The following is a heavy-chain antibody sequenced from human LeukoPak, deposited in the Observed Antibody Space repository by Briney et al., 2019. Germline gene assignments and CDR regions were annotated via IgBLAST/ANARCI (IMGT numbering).Heavy chain of an antibody. Sequence: ASVKVSCKASGGSFSSYAIRWVRQAPGQGLEWMGIINPSGGATSYAQKFQGRVAMIGDTSTSTVYMQMSSLRIDDTAVYYCARDHSYASRGGSFDYWGQGTLVTVSS. CDR3: ARDHSYASRGGSFDY. CDR1: GGSFSSYA. D-gene: IGHD3-16*01. CDR2: INPSGGAT. V-gene: IGHV1-46*01. J-gene: IGHJ4*02.